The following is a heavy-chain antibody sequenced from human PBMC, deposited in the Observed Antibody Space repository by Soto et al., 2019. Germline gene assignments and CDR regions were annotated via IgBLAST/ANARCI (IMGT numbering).Heavy chain of an antibody. V-gene: IGHV1-69*06. CDR1: GGTFSSYA. CDR3: ARERADDIVVAPAAMHYYYYGMDV. J-gene: IGHJ6*02. D-gene: IGHD2-2*01. Sequence: SVKVSCKASGGTFSSYAISWVRQAPGQGLEWMGGIIPIFGTANYAQKFQGRVTITADKSTSTAYMELSSLRSEDTAVYYCARERADDIVVAPAAMHYYYYGMDVWGQGTTVTVSS. CDR2: IIPIFGTA.